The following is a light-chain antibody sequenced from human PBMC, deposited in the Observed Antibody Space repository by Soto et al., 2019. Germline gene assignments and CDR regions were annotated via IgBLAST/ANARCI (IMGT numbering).Light chain of an antibody. CDR3: MQGTHRPWT. CDR2: KVS. Sequence: VVMTQSPLSLPVTLGQPASISCRSSQSLIHSDGDTYLNWFQQRPGQSPRRLISKVSDRESGVPDRFSGSGSGTDFTLKISRVEAEDVGVYYCMQGTHRPWTFGQGTEVEIK. CDR1: QSLIHSDGDTY. J-gene: IGKJ1*01. V-gene: IGKV2-30*02.